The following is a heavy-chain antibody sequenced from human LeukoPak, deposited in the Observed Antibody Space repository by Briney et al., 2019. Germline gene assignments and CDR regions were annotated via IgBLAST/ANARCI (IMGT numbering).Heavy chain of an antibody. J-gene: IGHJ4*02. CDR2: INHSGST. Sequence: SETLSLTCAVYGGSFSGYYWSWIRQPPGKGLEWIGEINHSGSTNYNPSLKSRVTISVDTSKNQFSLKLSSVTAADTAVYYCAKEPLVVAATFDYWGQGTLVTVSS. CDR1: GGSFSGYY. V-gene: IGHV4-34*01. CDR3: AKEPLVVAATFDY. D-gene: IGHD2-15*01.